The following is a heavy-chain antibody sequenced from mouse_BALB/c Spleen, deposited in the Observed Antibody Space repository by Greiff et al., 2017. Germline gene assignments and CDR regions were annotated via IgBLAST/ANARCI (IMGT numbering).Heavy chain of an antibody. CDR1: GYTFTDYN. CDR2: IYPYNGGT. D-gene: IGHD2-14*01. Sequence: VQLKESGPELVKPGASVKISCKASGYTFTDYNMHWVKQSHGKSLEWIGYIYPYNGGTGYNQKFKSKATLTVDNSSSTAYMELRSLTSEDSAVYYCANYRYDVKAYWGQGTLVTVSA. V-gene: IGHV1S29*02. J-gene: IGHJ3*01. CDR3: ANYRYDVKAY.